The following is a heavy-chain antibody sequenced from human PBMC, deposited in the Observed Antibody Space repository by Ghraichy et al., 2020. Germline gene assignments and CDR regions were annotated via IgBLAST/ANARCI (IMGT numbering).Heavy chain of an antibody. CDR1: GFTFSTYA. J-gene: IGHJ5*01. V-gene: IGHV3-23*01. CDR2: IIGSGGTT. D-gene: IGHD4-17*01. CDR3: AKDYGDYVAGKKYNWFDS. Sequence: GGSLRLSCAASGFTFSTYAMSWVRHAPGKGLEWVSAIIGSGGTTYYPDSVKGRFTVSRENSRNTLYLQMNSLRAEDTAVYYCAKDYGDYVAGKKYNWFDSWGQGTLVTVSS.